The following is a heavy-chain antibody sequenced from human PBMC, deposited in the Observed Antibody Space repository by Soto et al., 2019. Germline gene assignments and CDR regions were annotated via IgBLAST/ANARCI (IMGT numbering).Heavy chain of an antibody. V-gene: IGHV5-51*01. J-gene: IGHJ3*01. CDR3: ARHLRAIVATTDPLAI. D-gene: IGHD1-26*01. CDR2: SYPGDSAA. Sequence: PGESLKISCQAPGNDDFDMYWIAWVRQPSGRGLDGIEFSYPGDSAATYRPSFQGRVTFSADKSTRTAYLQWSGLKASDSATYYCARHLRAIVATTDPLAIWGQGTKVTVSS. CDR1: GNDDFDMYW.